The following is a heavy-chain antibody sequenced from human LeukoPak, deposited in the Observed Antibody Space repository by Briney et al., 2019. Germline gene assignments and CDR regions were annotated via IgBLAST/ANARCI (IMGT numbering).Heavy chain of an antibody. V-gene: IGHV3-30*14. D-gene: IGHD2-15*01. CDR3: ARASSGFDY. J-gene: IGHJ4*02. CDR2: ISYDGSNK. CDR1: GFTFSSYA. Sequence: GRSLRLSCAASGFTFSSYAMHWVRQAPGKGLEWVAVISYDGSNKYYADSVKGRFTISRENAKNSLYLQMNSLRAGDTAVYYCARASSGFDYWGQGTLVTVSS.